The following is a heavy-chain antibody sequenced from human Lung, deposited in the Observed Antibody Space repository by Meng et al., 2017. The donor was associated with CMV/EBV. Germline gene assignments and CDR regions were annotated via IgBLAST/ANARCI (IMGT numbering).Heavy chain of an antibody. J-gene: IGHJ6*02. CDR2: IYYSGST. CDR3: ASSPAPILNPKWWSFFKNYSYGMDV. V-gene: IGHV4-59*01. Sequence: SETLSLTCTVSGGSISSYYWSWIRQPPGKGLEWIGYIYYSGSTNYNPSLKSRVTISVDTSKNQFSLKLSSVTAADTAVYYCASSPAPILNPKWWSFFKNYSYGMDVWGQGTTVTVSS. D-gene: IGHD2-15*01. CDR1: GGSISSYY.